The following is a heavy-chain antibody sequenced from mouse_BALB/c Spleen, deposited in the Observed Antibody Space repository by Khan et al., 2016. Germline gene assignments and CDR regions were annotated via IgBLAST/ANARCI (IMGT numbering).Heavy chain of an antibody. V-gene: IGHV3-2*02. Sequence: EVQLQESGPFLFPPPPSLSLPFPFPFYSITSDYAWNWIRQFPGNKLEWMGYISYSGSTSYNPSLKSRISITRDTSKNQFFLQLNSVTTEDTATYYCAPYGNYRYFDYWGQGTTLTVSS. D-gene: IGHD2-1*01. J-gene: IGHJ2*01. CDR2: ISYSGST. CDR1: FYSITSDYA. CDR3: APYGNYRYFDY.